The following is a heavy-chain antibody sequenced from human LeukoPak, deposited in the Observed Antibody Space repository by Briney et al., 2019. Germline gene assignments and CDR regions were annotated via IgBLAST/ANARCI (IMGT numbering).Heavy chain of an antibody. CDR2: ISYDGSIK. J-gene: IGHJ4*02. CDR3: AGDRSEKYSTDY. CDR1: GFTFSSYS. V-gene: IGHV3-30*03. D-gene: IGHD2-15*01. Sequence: PGGSLRLSCAASGFTFSSYSMNWVRQAPGKGLEWVAFISYDGSIKYYADSVKGRFTISRDNSKNTLSLQMNSLRAEDTAVYYCAGDRSEKYSTDYWGQGTLVTVSS.